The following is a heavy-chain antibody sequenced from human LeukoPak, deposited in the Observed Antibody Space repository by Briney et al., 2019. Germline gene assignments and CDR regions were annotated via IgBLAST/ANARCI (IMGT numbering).Heavy chain of an antibody. V-gene: IGHV5-51*01. J-gene: IGHJ4*02. Sequence: GESLKISCKGSGYSFTSYWIGWVRQMPGKGLEWMGIIYPGDSDTRYSPSFQGQVTISADKSISTAYLQWSSLKASDTAMYYCARLVFNDILTGGYYFDYWGQGTLVTVSS. D-gene: IGHD3-9*01. CDR2: IYPGDSDT. CDR3: ARLVFNDILTGGYYFDY. CDR1: GYSFTSYW.